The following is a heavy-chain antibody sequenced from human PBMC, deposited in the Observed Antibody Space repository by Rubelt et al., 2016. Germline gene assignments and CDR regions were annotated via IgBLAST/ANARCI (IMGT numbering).Heavy chain of an antibody. Sequence: QVQLVQSGAEVKKPGASVKVSCKASGKTFTSYAMQWVRQAPGQRLEWMGWINAGNGNKKMSQKCQGRVTITMDNPARKAYMELSSLRSEDTAVYYCASTYGDYYGMDVWGQGTTVTVSS. CDR2: INAGNGNK. J-gene: IGHJ6*02. V-gene: IGHV1-3*01. CDR1: GKTFTSYA. CDR3: ASTYGDYYGMDV. D-gene: IGHD3-10*01.